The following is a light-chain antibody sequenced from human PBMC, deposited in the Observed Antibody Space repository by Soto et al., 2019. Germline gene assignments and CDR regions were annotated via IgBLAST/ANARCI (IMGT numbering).Light chain of an antibody. CDR2: DAS. V-gene: IGKV3-11*01. Sequence: EIVLTQSPATLSLSPGERATLSCRASQSVSSYLAWYQHKPGQAPRLLIYDASNRATGIPARFSGSGSGTDFTLTICSLEPEDFAVYYCQQRSSWLFTFGPGTKVDVK. J-gene: IGKJ3*01. CDR1: QSVSSY. CDR3: QQRSSWLFT.